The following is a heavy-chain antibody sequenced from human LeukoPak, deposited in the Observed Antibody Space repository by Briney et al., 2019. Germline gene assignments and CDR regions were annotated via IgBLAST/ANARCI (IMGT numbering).Heavy chain of an antibody. CDR1: GYSFTNYD. D-gene: IGHD3-10*02. CDR3: ATDPPPYYYVRGTPFDI. CDR2: MNPNSGIT. V-gene: IGHV1-8*03. J-gene: IGHJ3*02. Sequence: ASVKVSCKASGYSFTNYDINWVRQATGQGLEWMGWMNPNSGITAYAQKFQGRVTITRNTSISTAYMELSSLRSEDTAVYYCATDPPPYYYVRGTPFDIWGQGTMVTVSS.